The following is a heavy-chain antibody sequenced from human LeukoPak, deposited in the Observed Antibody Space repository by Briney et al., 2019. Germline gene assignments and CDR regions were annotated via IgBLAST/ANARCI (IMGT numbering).Heavy chain of an antibody. CDR3: ARDGSGYRIVDAFDI. V-gene: IGHV3-48*04. CDR1: GFTFSNYN. D-gene: IGHD3-22*01. Sequence: GGSLRLSCAASGFTFSNYNMNWVRQAPGKGLEWVSYISSSGSTIYYADSVKGRFTISRDNAKNSLYLQMNSLRAEDTAVYYCARDGSGYRIVDAFDIWGQGTMVTVSS. CDR2: ISSSGSTI. J-gene: IGHJ3*02.